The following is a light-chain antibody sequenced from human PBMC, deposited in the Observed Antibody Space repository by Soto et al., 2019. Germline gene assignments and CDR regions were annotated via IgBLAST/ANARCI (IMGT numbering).Light chain of an antibody. CDR2: DAS. CDR3: QQYNSYSSIT. V-gene: IGKV1-5*01. CDR1: QSISSW. Sequence: DIQMTQSPSTLSASVGDRVTITCRASQSISSWLAWYQQKPGKAPKLLIYDASSLESGVPSRFSGSGSGTEFTLTISSLLPDDFATYYCQQYNSYSSITFGQGTRLEIK. J-gene: IGKJ5*01.